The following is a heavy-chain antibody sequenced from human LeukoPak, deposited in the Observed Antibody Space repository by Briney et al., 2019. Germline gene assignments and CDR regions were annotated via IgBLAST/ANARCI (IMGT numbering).Heavy chain of an antibody. CDR1: GGSFSGYY. CDR3: ARGQGVAARYYYYYGMDV. J-gene: IGHJ6*02. CDR2: INHSGST. V-gene: IGHV4-34*01. Sequence: PSETLSLTCAVYGGSFSGYYWSWIRQPPGKGLEWIGEINHSGSTNYNPSLKSRVTISVDTSKNQFSLKLSSVTAADTAVYYCARGQGVAARYYYYYGMDVWGRGTTVTVSS. D-gene: IGHD6-6*01.